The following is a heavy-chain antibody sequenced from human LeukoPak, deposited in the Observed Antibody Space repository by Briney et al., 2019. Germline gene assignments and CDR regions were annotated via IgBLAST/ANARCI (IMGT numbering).Heavy chain of an antibody. CDR3: ASSKTAGLTFGGVIAPGAFDI. Sequence: PSETLSLTCTVSGDSISSRSYYWGWIRQPPGKGLEWIGNIYYSGSTYYNPSLKSRVTISLDTSKNQFSLKLSSVTAADTAVYYCASSKTAGLTFGGVIAPGAFDIWGQGTMVTVSS. CDR2: IYYSGST. J-gene: IGHJ3*02. CDR1: GDSISSRSYY. V-gene: IGHV4-39*07. D-gene: IGHD3-16*02.